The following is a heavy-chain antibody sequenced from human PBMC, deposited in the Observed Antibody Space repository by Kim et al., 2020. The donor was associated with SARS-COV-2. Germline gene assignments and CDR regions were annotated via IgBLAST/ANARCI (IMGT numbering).Heavy chain of an antibody. CDR3: ATGYYYECSSYDY. Sequence: YYADYVKGRFSISRCNSENTIYLQMNSLRVEDTDLYYCATGYYYECSSYDYWGQGTLVTVSS. V-gene: IGHV3-30*02. D-gene: IGHD3-22*01. J-gene: IGHJ4*02.